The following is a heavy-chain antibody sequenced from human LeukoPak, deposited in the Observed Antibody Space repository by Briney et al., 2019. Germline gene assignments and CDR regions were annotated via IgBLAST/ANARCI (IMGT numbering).Heavy chain of an antibody. CDR2: IFYSGSA. CDR3: ARGLAAGSSLFFDY. CDR1: GGSISSYY. J-gene: IGHJ4*02. D-gene: IGHD6-13*01. Sequence: SETLSLTCTVSGGSISSYYWSWIRQPPGKGLEWIGYIFYSGSANYNPSLKSRVTISVDTSKNQFSLKLSSVTAADTAVYYCARGLAAGSSLFFDYWGQGTLVTVSS. V-gene: IGHV4-59*12.